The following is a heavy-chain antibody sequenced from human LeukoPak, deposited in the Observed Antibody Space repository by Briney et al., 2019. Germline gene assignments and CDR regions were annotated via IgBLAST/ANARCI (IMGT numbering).Heavy chain of an antibody. J-gene: IGHJ4*02. CDR3: AQDLAWGAFDH. CDR1: GFTFSNFA. CDR2: ITGSGAST. Sequence: GGSLRLSCAASGFTFSNFAMTWVRQAPGKGLEWVSTITGSGASTYFADSVKGRFTISRDNSKNTLSLQMNSLRVEDTAVYYCAQDLAWGAFDHWGQGTLVTVSS. V-gene: IGHV3-23*01. D-gene: IGHD7-27*01.